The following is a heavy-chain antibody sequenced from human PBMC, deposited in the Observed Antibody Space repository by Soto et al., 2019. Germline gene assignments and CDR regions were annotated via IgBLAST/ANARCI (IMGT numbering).Heavy chain of an antibody. V-gene: IGHV4-30-4*01. Sequence: SETLSLTXTVPGDSISSADYYWSWIRQTPGKGLEWIGHIFYSGTTYYNPSLKSRLTISVDTSKNHFSLRLTSVTAADTAVYYCARDLWVEPELYYYGMDVWGQGTTVTVSS. CDR1: GDSISSADYY. J-gene: IGHJ6*02. D-gene: IGHD1-1*01. CDR3: ARDLWVEPELYYYGMDV. CDR2: IFYSGTT.